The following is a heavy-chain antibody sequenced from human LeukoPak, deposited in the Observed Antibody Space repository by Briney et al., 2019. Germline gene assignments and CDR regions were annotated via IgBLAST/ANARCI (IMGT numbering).Heavy chain of an antibody. CDR2: ISGGGDST. Sequence: GGSLRLSCAASGFTFSSYAMSWVRQAPGKGLEWVSAISGGGDSTYYADSVKGRFTISRDNSKNTLYLQLNSLRAEDTAVYFCAKTDAYGGNSLRFDHWGQGTLVTVSS. D-gene: IGHD4-23*01. J-gene: IGHJ4*02. V-gene: IGHV3-23*01. CDR1: GFTFSSYA. CDR3: AKTDAYGGNSLRFDH.